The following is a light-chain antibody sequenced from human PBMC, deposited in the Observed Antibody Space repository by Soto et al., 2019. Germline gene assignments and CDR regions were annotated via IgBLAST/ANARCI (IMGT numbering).Light chain of an antibody. V-gene: IGKV1-5*03. CDR1: QTISSW. CDR3: QHYNSYSEA. CDR2: KAS. J-gene: IGKJ1*01. Sequence: SXXXGDRVTITCRASQTISSWLAWYQQKPGKAPKLLIYKASTLKSGVPSRFSGSGSGTEFTLTISSLQPDDFATYYCQHYNSYSEAFGQGTKVDI.